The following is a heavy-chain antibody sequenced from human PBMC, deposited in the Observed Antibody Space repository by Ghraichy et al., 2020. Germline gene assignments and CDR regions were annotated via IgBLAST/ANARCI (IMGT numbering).Heavy chain of an antibody. Sequence: ETLSLTCNVSGVAMSGHYWSWIRQPLGKGLEWIGYMYYTGTAYYHPTLKSRVTFSVDTSKKQFSLRLTSVTAADTAVYYCARKAGYYDYFDFWGQGILVTVSS. V-gene: IGHV4-59*11. CDR3: ARKAGYYDYFDF. CDR1: GVAMSGHY. D-gene: IGHD3-9*01. CDR2: MYYTGTA. J-gene: IGHJ4*02.